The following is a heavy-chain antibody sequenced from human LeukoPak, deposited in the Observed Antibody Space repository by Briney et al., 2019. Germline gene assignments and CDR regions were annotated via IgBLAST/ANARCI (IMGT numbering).Heavy chain of an antibody. Sequence: GGSLRLSCGASEFTFSGYKMMWIRQAPGKGLEWVSFISSSGTDIYYADSVKGRFAVTRDNAEKSLALQMNSLRAEDTAVYYCVRVGQFVVKDALDVWGQGTAVTVSS. D-gene: IGHD3/OR15-3a*01. V-gene: IGHV3-11*04. CDR3: VRVGQFVVKDALDV. J-gene: IGHJ3*01. CDR2: ISSSGTDI. CDR1: EFTFSGYK.